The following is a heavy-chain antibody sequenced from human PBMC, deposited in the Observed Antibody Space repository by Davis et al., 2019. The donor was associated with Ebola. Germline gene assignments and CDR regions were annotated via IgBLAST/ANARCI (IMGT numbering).Heavy chain of an antibody. CDR2: MYSGGTT. Sequence: GESLKISCAASGFSVSTKYMNWVRQAPGKGLQWVSIMYSGGTTYYADSVKGRLTISRDSSKNTVYLQMNNLRSEETTVYYCARGDFYYGVDVWGQGTTVTVSS. J-gene: IGHJ6*02. CDR1: GFSVSTKY. CDR3: ARGDFYYGVDV. V-gene: IGHV3-53*01.